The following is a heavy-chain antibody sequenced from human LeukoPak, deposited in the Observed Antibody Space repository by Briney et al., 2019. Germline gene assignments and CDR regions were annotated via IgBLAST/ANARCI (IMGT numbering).Heavy chain of an antibody. CDR3: ARDHGFSGGSYFDTFDI. CDR1: GYIFTTYG. V-gene: IGHV1-18*01. J-gene: IGHJ3*02. Sequence: ASVKVSCKASGYIFTTYGVSWVRQAPGQGLEWMGWISGYNDDTNYAQKLQGRVTMTTDTSTSTAYMELRSLTSDDTAVYYCARDHGFSGGSYFDTFDIWGRGTMVTVSS. D-gene: IGHD1-26*01. CDR2: ISGYNDDT.